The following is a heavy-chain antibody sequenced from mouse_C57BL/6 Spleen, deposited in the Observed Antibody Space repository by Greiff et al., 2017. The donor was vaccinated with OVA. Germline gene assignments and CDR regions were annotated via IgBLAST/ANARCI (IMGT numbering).Heavy chain of an antibody. V-gene: IGHV1-39*01. D-gene: IGHD2-2*01. Sequence: VQLQQSGPELVKPGASVKISCKASGYSLTDYNMNWVKQSNGKSLEWIGVINPNYGTTSYNQKFKGKATLTVDQSSSTAYMQLNSLTSEDSAVYYCAGYGYDGGYYYAMDYWGQGTSVTVSS. J-gene: IGHJ4*01. CDR2: INPNYGTT. CDR3: AGYGYDGGYYYAMDY. CDR1: GYSLTDYN.